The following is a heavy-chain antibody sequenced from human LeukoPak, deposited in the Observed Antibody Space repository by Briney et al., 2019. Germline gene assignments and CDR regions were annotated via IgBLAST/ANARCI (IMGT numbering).Heavy chain of an antibody. CDR2: IFHSGNT. CDR3: AGYHTKYDSGSYPAHYYEYGLDV. J-gene: IGHJ6*02. D-gene: IGHD3-10*01. V-gene: IGHV4-30-4*01. Sequence: SQTLSLTCAVSGDSISSDDYYWTWIRQPPGKGLEWIEYIFHSGNTYYNPSLKSRLSMSIDTSKNQFSLKLSSVTAADTAVYYCAGYHTKYDSGSYPAHYYEYGLDVWGQGTTVSVSS. CDR1: GDSISSDDYY.